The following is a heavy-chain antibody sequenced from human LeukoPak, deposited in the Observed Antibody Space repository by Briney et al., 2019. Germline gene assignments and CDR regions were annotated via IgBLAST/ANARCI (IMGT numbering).Heavy chain of an antibody. CDR3: ARGRIAVAGTRFVWFDP. J-gene: IGHJ5*02. CDR2: INHSGST. CDR1: GVSFSGYY. D-gene: IGHD6-19*01. Sequence: SETLSLTCAVYGVSFSGYYWSWIRQPPGKGLEWIGEINHSGSTNYNPSLKSRVTISVDTSKNQFSLKLSSVTAADTAVYYCARGRIAVAGTRFVWFDPWGQGTLVTVSS. V-gene: IGHV4-34*01.